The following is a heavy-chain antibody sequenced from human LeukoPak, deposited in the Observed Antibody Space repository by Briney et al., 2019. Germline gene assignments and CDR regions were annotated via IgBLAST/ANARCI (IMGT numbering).Heavy chain of an antibody. CDR3: ATSGLSRFGF. Sequence: PGGSLRLSCAASGLTVSSNYMSWVRQAPGKGLEWVSAFSGGGGSTYYADSVKGRFTISRDNSKNTLYLQMNSLRAEDTAVYFCATSGLSRFGFWGQGTLVTVSS. D-gene: IGHD2/OR15-2a*01. J-gene: IGHJ4*02. CDR1: GLTVSSNY. CDR2: FSGGGGST. V-gene: IGHV3-23*01.